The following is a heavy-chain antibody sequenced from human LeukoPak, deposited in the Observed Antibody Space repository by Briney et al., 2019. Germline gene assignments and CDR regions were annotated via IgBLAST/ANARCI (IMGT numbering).Heavy chain of an antibody. CDR1: GFTFNNYW. V-gene: IGHV3-74*01. CDR2: INTDGSTT. Sequence: GGSLRLSCAASGFTFNNYWMPWVRQAPGKGLVWVSHINTDGSTTTYADSVKGRFTISRDNAKNTVYLQMNSLRVEDTAVYFCAREMPGIVYWGQGILVTVSS. CDR3: AREMPGIVY. D-gene: IGHD2-2*01. J-gene: IGHJ4*02.